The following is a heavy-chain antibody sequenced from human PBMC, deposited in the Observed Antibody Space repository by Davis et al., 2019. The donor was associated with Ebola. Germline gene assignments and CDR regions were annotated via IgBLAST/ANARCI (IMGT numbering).Heavy chain of an antibody. CDR3: ARGFLVYYYYGMDV. CDR2: IKQDGSEK. Sequence: GESLKISCAASGFTFSSYWMSWVRQAPGKGLEWVANIKQDGSEKYYVDSVKGRFTISRDNSKNTLYLQMNSLRAEDTAVYYCARGFLVYYYYGMDVWGQGTTVTVSS. J-gene: IGHJ6*02. V-gene: IGHV3-7*04. CDR1: GFTFSSYW. D-gene: IGHD3-3*01.